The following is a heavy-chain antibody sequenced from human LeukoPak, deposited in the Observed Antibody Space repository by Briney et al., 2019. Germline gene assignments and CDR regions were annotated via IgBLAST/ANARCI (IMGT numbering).Heavy chain of an antibody. Sequence: SQTLSLTCAISGDSVSSNSAAWNWIRQSPSRGLEWLGSTYYRSKWYNDYAVSVKSRITINPDTSKNQFSLKLSSVTAADTAVYYCARVVTAIQSPYHYYYMDVWGKGHTVPVSS. CDR1: GDSVSSNSAA. D-gene: IGHD2-21*02. J-gene: IGHJ6*03. CDR2: TYYRSKWYN. V-gene: IGHV6-1*01. CDR3: ARVVTAIQSPYHYYYMDV.